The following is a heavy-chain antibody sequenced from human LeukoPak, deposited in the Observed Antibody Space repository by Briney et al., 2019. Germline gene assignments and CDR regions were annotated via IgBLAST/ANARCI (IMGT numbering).Heavy chain of an antibody. CDR2: ISDSGSLT. CDR1: GFAFSSLA. Sequence: PGGSLRLSCAASGFAFSSLAMGWVRQAPGQGLEWVSVISDSGSLTYYADSVKGRFTISRDNSKNTLILQMNSLRAEDTAVYYCAKDARRTNGWYFFDYWGQGTLVTVSS. J-gene: IGHJ4*02. CDR3: AKDARRTNGWYFFDY. D-gene: IGHD6-19*01. V-gene: IGHV3-23*01.